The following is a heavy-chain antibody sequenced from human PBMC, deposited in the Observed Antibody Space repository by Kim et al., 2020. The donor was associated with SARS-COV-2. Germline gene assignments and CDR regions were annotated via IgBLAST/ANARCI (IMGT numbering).Heavy chain of an antibody. CDR3: ARGGVYDYIWGSYRPYYFDY. CDR1: GGTFSSYA. Sequence: SVKVSCKASGGTFSSYAISWVRQAPGQGLEWMGGIIPIFGTANYAQKFQGRVTITADESTSTAYMELSSLRSEDTAVYYCARGGVYDYIWGSYRPYYFDYWGQGTLVTVSS. J-gene: IGHJ4*02. V-gene: IGHV1-69*13. D-gene: IGHD3-16*02. CDR2: IIPIFGTA.